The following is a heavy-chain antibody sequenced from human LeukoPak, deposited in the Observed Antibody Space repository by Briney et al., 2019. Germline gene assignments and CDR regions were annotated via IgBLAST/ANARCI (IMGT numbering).Heavy chain of an antibody. Sequence: SETLSLTCAVSGGSISSGGYSWSWIRQPRGKGLEWIGYIYHSGSTYYNPSLKSRVTISVDRSKNQFSLKLSSVTAADTAVYYCARATYYYDSSGYNDAFDIWGQGTMVTVSS. D-gene: IGHD3-22*01. V-gene: IGHV4-30-2*01. CDR1: GGSISSGGYS. CDR2: IYHSGST. CDR3: ARATYYYDSSGYNDAFDI. J-gene: IGHJ3*02.